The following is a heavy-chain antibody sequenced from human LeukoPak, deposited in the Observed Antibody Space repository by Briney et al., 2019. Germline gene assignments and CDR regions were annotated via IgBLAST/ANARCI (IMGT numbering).Heavy chain of an antibody. CDR2: IIPIFGTA. Sequence: ASVKVSCKASGGTFSSYAISWVRQAPGQGLEWMGGIIPIFGTANYAQKFQGRVTITADESTSTAYMELSSLRSEDTAVYYCARERVEMATERSFDYWGQGTLVTVSS. CDR1: GGTFSSYA. V-gene: IGHV1-69*13. CDR3: ARERVEMATERSFDY. J-gene: IGHJ4*02. D-gene: IGHD5-24*01.